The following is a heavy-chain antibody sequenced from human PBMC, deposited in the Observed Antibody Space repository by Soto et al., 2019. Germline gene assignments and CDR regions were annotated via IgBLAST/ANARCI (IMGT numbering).Heavy chain of an antibody. J-gene: IGHJ4*02. CDR1: GFTFSNYG. D-gene: IGHD1-1*01. V-gene: IGHV3-33*01. CDR2: IWYDGSNK. CDR3: ARVQTGKGSLDY. Sequence: GGSLTLSCAASGFTFSNYGMNWVRQAPGKGLEWVAVIWYDGSNKDYADSVKGRFTISRDNSKNTLYVQMNSLRAEDTAVYYCARVQTGKGSLDYWGQGTRVTVSS.